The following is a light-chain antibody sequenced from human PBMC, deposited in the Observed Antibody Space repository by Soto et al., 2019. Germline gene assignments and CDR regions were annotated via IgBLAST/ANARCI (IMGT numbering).Light chain of an antibody. V-gene: IGKV1-5*01. CDR1: QSVTGW. CDR3: QQYHSYSPYT. CDR2: DAS. J-gene: IGKJ2*01. Sequence: DIQMTQSPSTLSASVGDRVTITCRASQSVTGWLAWYQQKPGEAPKLLIYDASTLASVVPSRFSGGGCVTQFTLTISSLQPDVSATYYCQQYHSYSPYTFGQGTKLEIK.